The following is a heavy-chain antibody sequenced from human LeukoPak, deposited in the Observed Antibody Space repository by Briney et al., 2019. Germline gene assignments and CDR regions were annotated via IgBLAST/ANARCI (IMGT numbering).Heavy chain of an antibody. CDR2: TYYRSKWYN. CDR3: ARDPYSGNYGNYYYYYMDV. Sequence: SQTLSLTCAISGDSVSSNSAAWNWIRQSPSRGLEWLGRTYYRSKWYNDYAVSVKSRITINPDTSKNQFSRQLSSVTPEDTAVYYCARDPYSGNYGNYYYYYMDVWGKGTTVTISS. V-gene: IGHV6-1*01. J-gene: IGHJ6*03. D-gene: IGHD1-26*01. CDR1: GDSVSSNSAA.